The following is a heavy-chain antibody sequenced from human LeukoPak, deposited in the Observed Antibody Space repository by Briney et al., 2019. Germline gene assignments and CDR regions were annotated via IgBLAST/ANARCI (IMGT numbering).Heavy chain of an antibody. V-gene: IGHV3-11*03. CDR2: ISGGTTYI. CDR3: DCGDGYNFFQH. CDR1: GFSFGDYF. Sequence: GGSLRLSCAATGFSFGDYFMTWVRQAQGKGLEWISYISGGTTYINHADSVKGRFTISRDNSKNTLYLQVSNLRVEDTAIYYCDCGDGYNFFQHWGEGTLVAVSS. D-gene: IGHD5-24*01. J-gene: IGHJ1*01.